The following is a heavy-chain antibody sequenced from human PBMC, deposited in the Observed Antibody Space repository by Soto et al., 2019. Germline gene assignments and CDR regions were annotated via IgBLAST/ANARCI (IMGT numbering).Heavy chain of an antibody. J-gene: IGHJ4*02. Sequence: EVQLLESGGGLVQPGGSLRLCCAASGFSFSSYAMVWVRQAPGKGLEWVSVISARGGSAYFADSVKGRFTISRDNSKNVLYLEMNSLRAEDTAIYFCAKGSIEYSASVDNWGQGTLVLVSS. CDR3: AKGSIEYSASVDN. V-gene: IGHV3-23*01. CDR1: GFSFSSYA. D-gene: IGHD5-12*01. CDR2: ISARGGSA.